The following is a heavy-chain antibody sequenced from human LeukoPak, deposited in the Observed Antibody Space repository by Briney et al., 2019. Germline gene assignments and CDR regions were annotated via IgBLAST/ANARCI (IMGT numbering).Heavy chain of an antibody. Sequence: ASVKVSCKVSGYTLTELSMHWVRQAPGKGLEWMGGIDPEDGETIYAQKFQGRVTMTEDTSTDTAYMELSSLRSEDTAVYYCATDTPRSQAYYDFWSGYQYYYYYGMDVWGQGTTVTVSS. J-gene: IGHJ6*02. V-gene: IGHV1-24*01. CDR1: GYTLTELS. D-gene: IGHD3-3*01. CDR2: IDPEDGET. CDR3: ATDTPRSQAYYDFWSGYQYYYYYGMDV.